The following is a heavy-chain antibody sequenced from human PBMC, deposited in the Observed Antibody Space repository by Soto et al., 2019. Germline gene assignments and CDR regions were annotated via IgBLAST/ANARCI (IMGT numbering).Heavy chain of an antibody. CDR2: ISYDGSKK. D-gene: IGHD3-10*01. Sequence: QVQLVESGGGVVQPGRSPRLSCAASGFTFSSYAMHWVRQAPGKGLEWVAVISYDGSKKYYAYSVKGRFTISRDNSKNTLYLQMNSLRAEDTAVYYCARDPGSYFDYWGQGTLVTVSS. CDR1: GFTFSSYA. J-gene: IGHJ4*02. V-gene: IGHV3-30-3*01. CDR3: ARDPGSYFDY.